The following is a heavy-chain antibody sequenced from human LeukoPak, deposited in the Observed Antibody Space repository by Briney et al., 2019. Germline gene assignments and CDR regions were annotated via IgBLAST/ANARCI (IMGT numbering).Heavy chain of an antibody. CDR3: ARAAGITVTRAWFDP. CDR1: GYTFTSYY. J-gene: IGHJ5*02. V-gene: IGHV1-46*01. Sequence: ASVKVSCKASGYTFTSYYMHWVRQAPGQGLEWMGIINPSGGSTSYAQKFQGRVTMTRDMSTSTVYMELSSLRSEDTAVYYCARAAGITVTRAWFDPWGQGTLVTVSS. CDR2: INPSGGST. D-gene: IGHD4-17*01.